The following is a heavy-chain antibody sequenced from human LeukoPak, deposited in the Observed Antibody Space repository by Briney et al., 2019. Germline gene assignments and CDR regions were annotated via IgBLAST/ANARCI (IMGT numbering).Heavy chain of an antibody. CDR1: GFTFSSYG. CDR2: IRYDGSNK. CDR3: AKGPSIVVVTALDY. J-gene: IGHJ4*02. Sequence: PGGSLRLSCAASGFTFSSYGMHWVRQAPGKGLEWVAFIRYDGSNKYYADSVKGRFTISRDNSKNTLSLQMNSLRAEDTAVYYCAKGPSIVVVTALDYWGQGTLVTVSS. V-gene: IGHV3-30*02. D-gene: IGHD2-21*02.